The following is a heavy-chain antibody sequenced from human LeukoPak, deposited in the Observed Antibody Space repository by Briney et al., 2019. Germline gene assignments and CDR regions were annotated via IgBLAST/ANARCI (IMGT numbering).Heavy chain of an antibody. J-gene: IGHJ4*02. CDR3: ARGSKTAGTIYSFDY. V-gene: IGHV3-23*01. Sequence: GGSLRLSCVASGFTFSSYGMSWVRQAPGKGLEWVSGISVSVDSTYYADSVKGRFTISRDNSKNTVYLQMNSLRAEDTAVYYCARGSKTAGTIYSFDYWGQGTLVTVSS. D-gene: IGHD6-13*01. CDR1: GFTFSSYG. CDR2: ISVSVDST.